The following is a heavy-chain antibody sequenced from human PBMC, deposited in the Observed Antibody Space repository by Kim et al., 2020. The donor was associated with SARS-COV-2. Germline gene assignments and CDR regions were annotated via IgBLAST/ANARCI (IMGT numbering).Heavy chain of an antibody. Sequence: GGSLRLSCAASGFTFSSYSMNWVRQAPGKGLEWVSYISSSSSTIYYADSVKGRFTISRDNAKNSLYLQMNSLRDEDTAVYYCARVGKGAAGPYPSDYWGQGTLVTVSS. V-gene: IGHV3-48*02. J-gene: IGHJ4*02. CDR1: GFTFSSYS. D-gene: IGHD6-13*01. CDR3: ARVGKGAAGPYPSDY. CDR2: ISSSSSTI.